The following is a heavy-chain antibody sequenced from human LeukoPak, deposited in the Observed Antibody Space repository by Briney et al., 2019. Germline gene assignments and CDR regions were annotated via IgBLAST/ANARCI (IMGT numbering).Heavy chain of an antibody. V-gene: IGHV3-48*01. CDR3: ARLMYYDILTGRTDAFDI. CDR1: GFTFSSYS. J-gene: IGHJ3*02. CDR2: ISSSSSTI. D-gene: IGHD3-9*01. Sequence: GGSLRLSCAASGFTFSSYSMNWVRQAPGKGLEWVSYISSSSSTIYYADSVKGRFTISRDNAKNSLYLQMNSLRAEDTAVYYCARLMYYDILTGRTDAFDIWGQGTMVTVSS.